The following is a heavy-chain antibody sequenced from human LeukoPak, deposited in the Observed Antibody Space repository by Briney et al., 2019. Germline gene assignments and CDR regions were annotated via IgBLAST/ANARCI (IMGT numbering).Heavy chain of an antibody. CDR2: ISGRSDST. CDR3: ARDFTLWDYVWGSYRPGYYFDY. J-gene: IGHJ4*02. V-gene: IGHV3-23*01. Sequence: GGSLRLSCTASGFTFTSYAMSWVRQAPGQGLKWVSAISGRSDSTYYADSVKGRFTISRDNAKNSLYLQMNSLRDEDTAVYYCARDFTLWDYVWGSYRPGYYFDYWGQGTLVTVSS. D-gene: IGHD3-16*02. CDR1: GFTFTSYA.